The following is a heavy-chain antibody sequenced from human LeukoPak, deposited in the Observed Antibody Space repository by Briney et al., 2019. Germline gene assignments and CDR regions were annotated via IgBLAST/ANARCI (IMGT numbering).Heavy chain of an antibody. V-gene: IGHV3-30*03. Sequence: GGSLRLSCAASGFTFSSYEMNWVRQAPGKGLEWVAVISYDGSNKYYADSVKGRFTISRDNSKNSLYLQMNSLRAEDTAVYYCARRKYYYDSSGSMGYYYYYMDVWGKGTTVTVSS. CDR1: GFTFSSYE. CDR3: ARRKYYYDSSGSMGYYYYYMDV. CDR2: ISYDGSNK. J-gene: IGHJ6*03. D-gene: IGHD3-22*01.